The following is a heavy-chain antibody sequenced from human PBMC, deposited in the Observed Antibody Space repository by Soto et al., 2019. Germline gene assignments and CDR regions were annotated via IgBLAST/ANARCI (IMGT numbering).Heavy chain of an antibody. J-gene: IGHJ6*02. Sequence: HPVESLRLSCAASGFTFSSYAIHTVRQAPGKGLELVAVISYYGSNKYYADSVKGRFTISRDNSKNTLYLQMNSLRAEDTAVYYCAKDSNDCTNGVCKGRGNYYYGMEVWGQGTTVTVSS. CDR1: GFTFSSYA. V-gene: IGHV3-30-3*01. D-gene: IGHD2-8*01. CDR3: AKDSNDCTNGVCKGRGNYYYGMEV. CDR2: ISYYGSNK.